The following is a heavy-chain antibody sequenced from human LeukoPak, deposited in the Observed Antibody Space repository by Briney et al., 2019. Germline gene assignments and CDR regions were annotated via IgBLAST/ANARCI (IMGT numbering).Heavy chain of an antibody. D-gene: IGHD1-1*01. J-gene: IGHJ4*03. V-gene: IGHV3-33*06. CDR1: GFTFSSYG. CDR2: IWHDGSNK. Sequence: TGGSLRLSCAASGFTFSSYGMHWVRQAPGKGLEWVAVIWHDGSNKYYADSVKGRFTISRDNSKNTLYLQMDSLRAEDTGLYYCAKDTTQSRGYFDYWGQGTLVTVSS. CDR3: AKDTTQSRGYFDY.